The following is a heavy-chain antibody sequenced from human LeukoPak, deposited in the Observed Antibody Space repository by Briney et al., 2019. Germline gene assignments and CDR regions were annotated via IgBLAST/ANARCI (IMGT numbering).Heavy chain of an antibody. CDR1: GFTFSDYY. D-gene: IGHD3-22*01. Sequence: KPGGSLRLSCAASGFTFSDYYMSWIRQAPGKGLEWVSYISSSGSTIYYADSVKGRFTISRDNSKNTLYLQMNSLRAEDTAVYYCARDDFTITYDSSGYPLWGQGTLVTVSS. CDR3: ARDDFTITYDSSGYPL. CDR2: ISSSGSTI. J-gene: IGHJ4*02. V-gene: IGHV3-11*04.